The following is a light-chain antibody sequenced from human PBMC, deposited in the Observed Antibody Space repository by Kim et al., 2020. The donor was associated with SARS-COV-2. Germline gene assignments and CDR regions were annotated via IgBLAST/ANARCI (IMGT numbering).Light chain of an antibody. J-gene: IGLJ3*02. Sequence: ALGQTVRLTCQGDSLRDYYATWYQQRPGQAPVLVLYGKYNRPSGIPGRFSGSASGNTASLTITGAQAEDEADYYCNSRDSSGDHVVFGGGTKLTVL. CDR3: NSRDSSGDHVV. CDR2: GKY. CDR1: SLRDYY. V-gene: IGLV3-19*01.